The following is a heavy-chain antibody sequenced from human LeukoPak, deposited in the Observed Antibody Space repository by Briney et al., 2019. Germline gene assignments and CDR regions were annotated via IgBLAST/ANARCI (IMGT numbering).Heavy chain of an antibody. V-gene: IGHV6-1*01. CDR2: TYYRSKWYN. CDR1: GDSVSSNSAA. J-gene: IGHJ6*03. CDR3: ARALGGWNYVLLYYYYYYMDV. Sequence: SQTLSLTCAISGDSVSSNSAAWNWIRQSPSRGLEWLGRTYYRSKWYNDYAVSVKSRITINPDTSKNQFSLQLNSVTPEDTAVYYCARALGGWNYVLLYYYYYYMDVWGKGTTVTVSS. D-gene: IGHD1-7*01.